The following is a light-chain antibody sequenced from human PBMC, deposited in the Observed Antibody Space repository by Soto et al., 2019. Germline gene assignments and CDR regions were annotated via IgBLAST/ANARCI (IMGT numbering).Light chain of an antibody. CDR1: QTVSSN. J-gene: IGKJ5*01. CDR3: QQHNNWPYT. CDR2: GAF. V-gene: IGKV3-15*01. Sequence: ESATLSCRASQTVSSNVAWYQQRPGQAPRLLIDGAFTRATGVPARFSGSRSGTESTLTISSPQSEDFALYYCQQHNNWPYTFGQGTRLEIK.